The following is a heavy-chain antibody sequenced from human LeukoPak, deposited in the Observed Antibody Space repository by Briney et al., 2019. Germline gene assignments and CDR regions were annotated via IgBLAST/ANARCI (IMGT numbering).Heavy chain of an antibody. CDR3: ARDERYSDADHHYPDLGY. J-gene: IGHJ4*02. CDR2: INPNGGAT. D-gene: IGHD3-16*01. Sequence: ASVKVSCKASGYIFTGYYLFWVRQAPGQGLEWMGWINPNGGATRYAQKFQGRVTLTSGTSIRTTYMELSSLTSDDTAVYYCARDERYSDADHHYPDLGYWGQGTLVTVSS. V-gene: IGHV1-2*02. CDR1: GYIFTGYY.